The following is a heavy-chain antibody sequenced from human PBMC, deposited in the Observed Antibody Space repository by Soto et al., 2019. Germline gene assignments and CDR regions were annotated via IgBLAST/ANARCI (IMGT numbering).Heavy chain of an antibody. D-gene: IGHD6-25*01. Sequence: SETLSLTCTVSGGSISSSNWWSWVRQPPGKGLEWIGEIYHSGSTNYNPSLKSRVTISVDTPKNQYSLKVNSMTAADTAIYYCARGGVAARKGRWFDPWGQGTLVTVSS. J-gene: IGHJ5*02. CDR2: IYHSGST. CDR3: ARGGVAARKGRWFDP. CDR1: GGSISSSNW. V-gene: IGHV4-4*02.